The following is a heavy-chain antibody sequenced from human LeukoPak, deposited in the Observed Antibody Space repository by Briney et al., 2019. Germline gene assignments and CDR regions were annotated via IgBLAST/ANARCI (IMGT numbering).Heavy chain of an antibody. Sequence: PSETLSLTCTVSGYSISSGYYWGWIRQPPGKGLEWIGSIYHSGSTYYHPSLKSRVTISVDTSKNQFSLKLSSVTAADTAVYYCASQAVAGTNWGQGTLVTVSS. CDR3: ASQAVAGTN. J-gene: IGHJ4*02. D-gene: IGHD6-19*01. V-gene: IGHV4-38-2*02. CDR1: GYSISSGYY. CDR2: IYHSGST.